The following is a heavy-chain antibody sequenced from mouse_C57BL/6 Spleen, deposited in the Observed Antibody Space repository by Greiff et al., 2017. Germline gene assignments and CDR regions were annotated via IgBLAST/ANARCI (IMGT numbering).Heavy chain of an antibody. CDR3: TRHYDFAWFAY. J-gene: IGHJ3*01. D-gene: IGHD2-4*01. V-gene: IGHV1-15*01. Sequence: VQLQQSGAELVRPGASVTLSCKASGYTFTDYEMHWVKQTPVHGLEWLGAIDPETGGTAYNQKFKGKAILTADKSSSTAYMELRSLTSEYSAVYYCTRHYDFAWFAYWGQGTLVTVSA. CDR1: GYTFTDYE. CDR2: IDPETGGT.